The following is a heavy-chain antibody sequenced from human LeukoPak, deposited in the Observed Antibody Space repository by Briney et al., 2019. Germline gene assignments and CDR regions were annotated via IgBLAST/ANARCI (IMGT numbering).Heavy chain of an antibody. D-gene: IGHD3-22*01. CDR2: ISWNSGNI. CDR1: GFTFDDYA. J-gene: IGHJ3*02. CDR3: AKDILRITIIVVAKGAFDI. V-gene: IGHV3-9*01. Sequence: GGSLRLSCAASGFTFDDYAMHWVRQAPGKGLEWVSGISWNSGNIGYADSVKGRFTISRDNAKNSLYLQMNSLRAEDTALYYCAKDILRITIIVVAKGAFDIWGQGTMVTVSS.